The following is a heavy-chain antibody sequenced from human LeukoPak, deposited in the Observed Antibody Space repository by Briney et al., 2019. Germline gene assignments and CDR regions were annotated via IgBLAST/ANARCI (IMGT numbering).Heavy chain of an antibody. CDR2: ISGSGGTT. Sequence: GGSLRLSCAASRFTFSSYAMTWVRQPPGKGLEWVAAISGSGGTTYYADFAKGRFSISRDNSENTLYLQMYSLRAEDTAVYYCAKSSSSWFDYWGQGTLVTVSS. CDR3: AKSSSSWFDY. J-gene: IGHJ4*02. D-gene: IGHD6-13*01. V-gene: IGHV3-23*01. CDR1: RFTFSSYA.